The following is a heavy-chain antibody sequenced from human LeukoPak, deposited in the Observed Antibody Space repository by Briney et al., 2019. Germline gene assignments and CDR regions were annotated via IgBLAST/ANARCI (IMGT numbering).Heavy chain of an antibody. Sequence: PGGSLRLSCAASGFTFSDSAMHWVRQASGKGLEWVGRIRSKVNNYATAYAASVKGRFTISRDESKNTAYLQMNSLKTEDTAVYYCTRPARSGRNYSDYWGQGTLVTVSS. CDR1: GFTFSDSA. CDR3: TRPARSGRNYSDY. V-gene: IGHV3-73*01. D-gene: IGHD3-3*01. CDR2: IRSKVNNYAT. J-gene: IGHJ4*02.